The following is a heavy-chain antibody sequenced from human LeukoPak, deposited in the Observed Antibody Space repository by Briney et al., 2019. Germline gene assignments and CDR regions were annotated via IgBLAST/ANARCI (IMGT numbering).Heavy chain of an antibody. CDR2: TNARGDT. V-gene: IGHV4-34*01. Sequence: SETLSLTCAVYGWSFNDYYWNWIRQPPGKGLEWIGETNARGDTNFNPSLKSRVTISVDTSKSQFSLRLTSMIAADTAVYYCARGQVPAARGYNWFDPWGQGTLVTVSS. CDR3: ARGQVPAARGYNWFDP. D-gene: IGHD2-2*01. J-gene: IGHJ5*02. CDR1: GWSFNDYY.